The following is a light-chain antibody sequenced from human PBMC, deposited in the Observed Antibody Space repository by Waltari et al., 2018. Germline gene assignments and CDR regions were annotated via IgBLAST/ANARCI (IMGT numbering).Light chain of an antibody. J-gene: IGLJ2*01. CDR3: CSYVTSRTFV. CDR1: SSDVDSYNL. V-gene: IGLV2-23*03. CDR2: EGN. Sequence: QSALTQPASVSGSPGQSITISCTGSSSDVDSYNLVSWYQQHPGKVPKLILYEGNKRPSGVSNRFSGSKSGDTASLTISGLQAEDEAAYYCCSYVTSRTFVFGGGTKVSVL.